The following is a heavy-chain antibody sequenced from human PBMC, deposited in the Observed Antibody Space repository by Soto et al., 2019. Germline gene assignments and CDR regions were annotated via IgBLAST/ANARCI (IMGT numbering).Heavy chain of an antibody. CDR1: GYTFITYG. V-gene: IGHV1-18*01. Sequence: QVQLVQSGAEVKKPGASVKVSCKASGYTFITYGLSWVRQAPGQGLDWLGWISTYNGNTRYAERLQGRVTMTTDTTTNTAYMELRNLRSDDTAVYYCARGPTDYYDNSANYFLDYWGQGTLVTVSS. CDR2: ISTYNGNT. CDR3: ARGPTDYYDNSANYFLDY. J-gene: IGHJ4*02. D-gene: IGHD3-22*01.